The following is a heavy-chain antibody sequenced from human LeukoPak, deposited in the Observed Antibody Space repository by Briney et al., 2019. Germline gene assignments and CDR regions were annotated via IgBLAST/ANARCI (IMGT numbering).Heavy chain of an antibody. V-gene: IGHV3-48*03. CDR3: AREGGGYNNRGFDY. Sequence: GGSLRLSCAASGFAFSSYEMNWVRQAPGKGLEWVSYISSSGSTIYYADSVKGRFTISRDNAKNSLYLQMNSLRAEDTAVYYCAREGGGYNNRGFDYWGQGTLVTVSS. CDR1: GFAFSSYE. CDR2: ISSSGSTI. J-gene: IGHJ4*02. D-gene: IGHD5-24*01.